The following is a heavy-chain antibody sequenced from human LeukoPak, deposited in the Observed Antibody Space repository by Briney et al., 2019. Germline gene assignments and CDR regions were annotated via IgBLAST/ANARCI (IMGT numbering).Heavy chain of an antibody. CDR2: IRYDGSNK. V-gene: IGHV3-30*02. J-gene: IGHJ4*02. Sequence: GGSLRLSCAASGFTFSSYGMHWVRQAPGKGLEWVAFIRYDGSNKYYADSVKGRFTISRDNSKNTLYLQMNSLRAEDTAVYYCATESQDVLLWFGDGYWGQGTLVTVSS. D-gene: IGHD3-10*01. CDR3: ATESQDVLLWFGDGY. CDR1: GFTFSSYG.